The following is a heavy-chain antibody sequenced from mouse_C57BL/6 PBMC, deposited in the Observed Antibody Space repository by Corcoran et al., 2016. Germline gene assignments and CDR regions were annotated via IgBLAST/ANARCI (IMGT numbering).Heavy chain of an antibody. D-gene: IGHD1-1*01. CDR3: ARDYYYGSSLYYAMDY. CDR1: GFNIKDYY. V-gene: IGHV14-1*01. J-gene: IGHJ4*01. CDR2: IDPEDGDT. Sequence: EVQLQQSGAELVRPGASVKLSCTASGFNIKDYYMHWVKQRPEQGLEWIGRIDPEDGDTEYAPKFQGKATMTADTSSNTAYLQLSSLTSEDSAVYYCARDYYYGSSLYYAMDYWGQGTSVTVSS.